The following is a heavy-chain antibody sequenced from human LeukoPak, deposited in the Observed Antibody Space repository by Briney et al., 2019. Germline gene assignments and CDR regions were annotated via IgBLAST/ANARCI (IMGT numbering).Heavy chain of an antibody. CDR2: IRSDGSST. D-gene: IGHD6-19*01. CDR3: TRRYGGHSGWAGYHDS. CDR1: GFSFSAYI. J-gene: IGHJ4*02. V-gene: IGHV3-64*01. Sequence: GGSLRLSCVASGFSFSAYIMRWVRQAPGKGLEYVSAIRSDGSSTFYPNSVKGRFTISRDNSKSTLYLQMGSLRAEDTAVYYCTRRYGGHSGWAGYHDSWGQGTLLTVSS.